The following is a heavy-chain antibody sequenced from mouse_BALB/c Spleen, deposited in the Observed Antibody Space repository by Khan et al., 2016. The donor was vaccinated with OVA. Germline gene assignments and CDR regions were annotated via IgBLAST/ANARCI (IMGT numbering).Heavy chain of an antibody. CDR3: AKLAYYYNSEGFAY. CDR2: ISSGGHYT. J-gene: IGHJ3*01. Sequence: EVQRVESGGDLVKPGGSLKLSCAVSGFTFSTYGMSWVRQTPDMRLEWVATISSGGHYTYYPDSVTGRFTISRDNAKNTLYLQRSSLKSEDTAIYYCAKLAYYYNSEGFAYWGQGTLVTVSA. D-gene: IGHD1-1*01. V-gene: IGHV5-6*01. CDR1: GFTFSTYG.